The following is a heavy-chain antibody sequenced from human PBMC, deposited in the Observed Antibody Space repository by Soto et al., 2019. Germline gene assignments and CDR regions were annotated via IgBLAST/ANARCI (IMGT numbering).Heavy chain of an antibody. D-gene: IGHD3-22*01. CDR1: GGTFSSYA. CDR3: ARDFYGNYYDGSGYPNWFDP. Sequence: GASVKVSCKASGGTFSSYAISWVRQAPGQGLEWMGGIIPIFGTANYAQKFQGRVTITADESTSTAYMELSSLRSEDTAVYYCARDFYGNYYDGSGYPNWFDPWGQGTLVTVSS. J-gene: IGHJ5*02. CDR2: IIPIFGTA. V-gene: IGHV1-69*13.